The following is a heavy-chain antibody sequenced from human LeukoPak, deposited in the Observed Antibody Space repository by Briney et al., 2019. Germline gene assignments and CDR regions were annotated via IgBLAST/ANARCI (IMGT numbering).Heavy chain of an antibody. J-gene: IGHJ4*02. V-gene: IGHV1-2*02. D-gene: IGHD1-26*01. CDR3: ARVSMEVGATPFDY. CDR2: INPNSGGT. CDR1: GYTFTGYY. Sequence: ASVKVSCKASGYTFTGYYMHWVRQAPGQGLEWMGWINPNSGGTNYAQKFRGRVTKTRDTSISTAYMELSRLRSDDTAVYYCARVSMEVGATPFDYWGQGTLVTVSS.